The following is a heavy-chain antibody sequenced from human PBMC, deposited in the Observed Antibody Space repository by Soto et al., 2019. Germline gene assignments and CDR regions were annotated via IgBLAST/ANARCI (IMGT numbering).Heavy chain of an antibody. V-gene: IGHV3-74*01. CDR1: GFTFSSYW. Sequence: EVQLVESGGGLVQPGGSLRLSCAASGFTFSSYWMHGVRQVPGKGLVWVSRINSDASGTNYADSVKGRFTISRDNAKNTLYLQMNSLRAEDTAAYYCARQMTTVTRSWFDSWGQGTLVTVSS. CDR3: ARQMTTVTRSWFDS. D-gene: IGHD4-17*01. CDR2: INSDASGT. J-gene: IGHJ5*01.